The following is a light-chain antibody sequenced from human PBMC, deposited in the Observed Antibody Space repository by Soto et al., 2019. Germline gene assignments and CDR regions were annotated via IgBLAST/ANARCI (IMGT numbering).Light chain of an antibody. CDR3: QHRNNWPLT. CDR2: DAS. J-gene: IGKJ4*01. V-gene: IGKV3-11*01. Sequence: VVLTQSPATLSVSPGERATLSCRASENINTYLAWYQQKPGQAPKLLIYDASNRATGIPARSSASGSGTDFTLTISSLEPEDFAVYYCQHRNNWPLTFGGGTTVEIK. CDR1: ENINTY.